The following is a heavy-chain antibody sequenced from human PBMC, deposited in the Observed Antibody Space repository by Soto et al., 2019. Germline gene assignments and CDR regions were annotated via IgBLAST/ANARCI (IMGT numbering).Heavy chain of an antibody. J-gene: IGHJ4*02. Sequence: SETLSLTCDVSGASMSVYYWNWIRQPPGKGLEWIAYIHSSGTTNYNPSLKSRVTISLDTSKNQFSVRLSSVTAADTAVYYCARLYYYGTRRYFDYWGQGALVTVS. CDR1: GASMSVYY. CDR3: ARLYYYGTRRYFDY. CDR2: IHSSGTT. V-gene: IGHV4-59*01. D-gene: IGHD3-10*01.